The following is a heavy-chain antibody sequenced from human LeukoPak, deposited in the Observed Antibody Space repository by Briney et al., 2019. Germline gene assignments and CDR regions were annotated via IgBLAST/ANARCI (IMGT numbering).Heavy chain of an antibody. V-gene: IGHV3-7*01. CDR3: ARDIGSGSYSFDY. CDR1: GFTFSSYW. D-gene: IGHD1-26*01. Sequence: PGGSLRLSCAASGFTFSSYWMSWVRQAPGKGLEWVANIKQDGSEKYYVDSVKGRFTISRDNAKNSLYLQMNSLRAEDTAVYYCARDIGSGSYSFDYWGQGTLVTVSS. J-gene: IGHJ4*02. CDR2: IKQDGSEK.